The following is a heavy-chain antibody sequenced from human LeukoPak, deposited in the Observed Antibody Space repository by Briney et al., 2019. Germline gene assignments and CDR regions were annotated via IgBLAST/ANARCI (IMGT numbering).Heavy chain of an antibody. CDR2: ISSSGANT. CDR1: GFIFSNYA. CDR3: AKVKVGAPVPWGYFDY. J-gene: IGHJ4*02. V-gene: IGHV3-23*01. Sequence: PGGSLRLSCVVSGFIFSNYALSWVRQAPGKGLDWVSAISSSGANTYYPGSVKGRFTISRDNSKNTLYLQMNSLRAEDTAVYYCAKVKVGAPVPWGYFDYWGQGTLVTVPS. D-gene: IGHD1-26*01.